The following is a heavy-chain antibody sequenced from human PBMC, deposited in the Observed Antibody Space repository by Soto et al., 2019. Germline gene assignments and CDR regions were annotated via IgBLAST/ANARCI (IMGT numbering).Heavy chain of an antibody. CDR1: GGSFSGYY. D-gene: IGHD3-3*01. J-gene: IGHJ4*02. CDR3: ARSMRGPLRFLEWLLPRFDY. V-gene: IGHV4-34*01. CDR2: INHSGST. Sequence: PSETLSLTCAVYGGSFSGYYWSWIRQPPGKGLEWIGEINHSGSTNYNPSLKSRVTISVDTSKNQFSLKLSSVTAADTAVYYCARSMRGPLRFLEWLLPRFDYWGQGTLVTVSS.